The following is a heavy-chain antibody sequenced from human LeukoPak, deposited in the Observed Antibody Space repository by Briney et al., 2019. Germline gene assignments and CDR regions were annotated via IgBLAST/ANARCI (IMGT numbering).Heavy chain of an antibody. J-gene: IGHJ4*02. CDR2: IYYSGST. CDR1: GGSISSSSYY. CDR3: ARGGRYCSGGSCYSEETIDY. Sequence: SETLSLTCTVSGGSISSSSYYWGWIRQPPGKGLEWIGSIYYSGSTYYNPSLKSRVTISVDTSKNQFSLKLSSVTAADTAVYYCARGGRYCSGGSCYSEETIDYWGQGTLVTVSS. D-gene: IGHD2-15*01. V-gene: IGHV4-39*07.